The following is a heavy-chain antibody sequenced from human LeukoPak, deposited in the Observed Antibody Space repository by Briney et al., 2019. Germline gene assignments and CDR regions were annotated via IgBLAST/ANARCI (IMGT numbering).Heavy chain of an antibody. V-gene: IGHV4-39*01. Sequence: SETLSLTCTVSGGSISSSSYYWGWIRQPPGKGLEWIGSIYYGRSTYYNPSLKSRVTISVDTSKNQFSLKLSSVTAADTAVYYCARQSNDFWSGYYKYYFDYWGQGTLVTVSS. CDR2: IYYGRST. D-gene: IGHD3-3*01. CDR1: GGSISSSSYY. CDR3: ARQSNDFWSGYYKYYFDY. J-gene: IGHJ4*02.